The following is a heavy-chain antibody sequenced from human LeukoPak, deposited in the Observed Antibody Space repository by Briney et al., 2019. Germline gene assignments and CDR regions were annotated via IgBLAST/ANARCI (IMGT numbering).Heavy chain of an antibody. CDR2: ISSSSSYI. V-gene: IGHV3-21*01. D-gene: IGHD3-10*01. CDR1: GFTFSSYS. Sequence: GGSLRLSCAASGFTFSSYSMNWVRQAPGKGLEWVSSISSSSSYIYYADSVKGRFTISRDNAKNSLYLQMNSLRAEDTAVYYCARVLLWSGESYHGMDVWGKGTTVTVSS. J-gene: IGHJ6*04. CDR3: ARVLLWSGESYHGMDV.